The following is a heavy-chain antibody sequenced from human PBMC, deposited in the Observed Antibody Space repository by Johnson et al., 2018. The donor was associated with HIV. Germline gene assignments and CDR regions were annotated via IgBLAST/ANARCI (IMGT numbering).Heavy chain of an antibody. CDR2: IKWNGGST. CDR3: TAEGDLAFDI. D-gene: IGHD3-10*01. V-gene: IGHV3-20*04. CDR1: GFTFDDYG. J-gene: IGHJ3*02. Sequence: VQLVESGGGVVQPGRSLRLSCTASGFTFDDYGMSWVRQAPGKGLEWVSGIKWNGGSTGYGGSVKGRFTISRDNFKKSLVLQRNSLRDEDTAVYYCTAEGDLAFDIWGQGTMVTVSS.